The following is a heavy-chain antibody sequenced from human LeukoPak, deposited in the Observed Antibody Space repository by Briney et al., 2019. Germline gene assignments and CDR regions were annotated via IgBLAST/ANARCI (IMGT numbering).Heavy chain of an antibody. CDR2: MNSNSGNT. Sequence: GASVKVSCKASGYTFTNYDIMWVRQATGQGPEWMGWMNSNSGNTGYAQKLQGRVTMTRDTSINTAYMELHSLTSEDTAVYYCARGRGGTVVRGYLDYWGQEPWSPSPQ. V-gene: IGHV1-8*01. CDR3: ARGRGGTVVRGYLDY. D-gene: IGHD3-10*01. CDR1: GYTFTNYD. J-gene: IGHJ4*01.